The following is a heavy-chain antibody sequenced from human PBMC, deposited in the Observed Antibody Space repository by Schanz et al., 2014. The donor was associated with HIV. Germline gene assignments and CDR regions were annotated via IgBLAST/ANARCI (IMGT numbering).Heavy chain of an antibody. CDR1: GFGFQMYG. D-gene: IGHD5-12*01. V-gene: IGHV3-33*01. J-gene: IGHJ4*02. CDR3: ARDGYNSMSRKDYYFDS. CDR2: IGHDGTYN. Sequence: QVHLVESGGGVVQPGGSLRLSCAASGFGFQMYGMHWVRQAPGKGLEWVSVIGHDGTYNVYTDSVKGRFTVSRDNSKNTLYLQMNSLRAEDTAVYFCARDGYNSMSRKDYYFDSWGQGTLVTVSS.